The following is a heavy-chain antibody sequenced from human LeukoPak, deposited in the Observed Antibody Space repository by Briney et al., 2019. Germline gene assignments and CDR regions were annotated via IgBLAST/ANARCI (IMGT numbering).Heavy chain of an antibody. Sequence: GGSLRLSCAASGFTVSSNYMSWVRQAPGKGLEWVSVIYSGGSTYYADSVKGRFTISRDNSKNTLYLQMNSLRAEDTAVYYCARDSPPYCTNGVCSAHFDYWGQGTLVTVSS. D-gene: IGHD2-8*01. CDR3: ARDSPPYCTNGVCSAHFDY. CDR2: IYSGGST. J-gene: IGHJ4*02. CDR1: GFTVSSNY. V-gene: IGHV3-66*01.